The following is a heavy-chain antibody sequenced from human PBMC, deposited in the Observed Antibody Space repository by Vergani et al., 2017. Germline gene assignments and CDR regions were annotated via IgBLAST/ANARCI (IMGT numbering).Heavy chain of an antibody. V-gene: IGHV3-30-3*01. CDR3: ARGSXDSGNVPGLHYMDV. Sequence: QVQLVESGGGVVQPGRSLILSCAASGFTFSSYAMHWVRQAPGKGLEWVAVISYDGSKKNYADSVKGRFTISSDNSKNTLYLQMNSLRAEDTAVYYCARGSXDSGNVPGLHYMDVWGKGTTVTVSS. D-gene: IGHD3-10*01. CDR2: ISYDGSKK. CDR1: GFTFSSYA. J-gene: IGHJ6*03.